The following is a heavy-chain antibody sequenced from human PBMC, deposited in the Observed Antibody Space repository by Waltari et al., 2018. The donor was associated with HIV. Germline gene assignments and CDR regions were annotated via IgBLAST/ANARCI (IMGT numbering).Heavy chain of an antibody. V-gene: IGHV2-5*02. CDR1: GFSLSTSGVG. J-gene: IGHJ4*02. D-gene: IGHD5-12*01. CDR2: IYWDDDK. Sequence: QITLKESGPTLVKPTQTLTLTCTFSGFSLSTSGVGVGWIRQPPEKALERLDLIYWDDDKRSSPSLKSSLTITKDTSKNQVVLTMTNMDPVDTATYYCAHAGGWLQEGGLDYWGQGTLVTVSS. CDR3: AHAGGWLQEGGLDY.